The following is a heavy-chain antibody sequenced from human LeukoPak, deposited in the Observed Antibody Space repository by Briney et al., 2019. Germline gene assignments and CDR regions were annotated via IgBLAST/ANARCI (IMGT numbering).Heavy chain of an antibody. CDR3: AKTPTVTYYMDV. V-gene: IGHV3-30*02. D-gene: IGHD4-11*01. CDR1: GFTFSSYG. J-gene: IGHJ6*03. Sequence: GGSLRLSCAASGFTFSSYGMHWVRRAPGKGLEWVAFIRYDGSNKYYADSVKGRFTISRDNSKNTLYLQMNSLRAEDTAVYYCAKTPTVTYYMDVWGKGTTVTVSS. CDR2: IRYDGSNK.